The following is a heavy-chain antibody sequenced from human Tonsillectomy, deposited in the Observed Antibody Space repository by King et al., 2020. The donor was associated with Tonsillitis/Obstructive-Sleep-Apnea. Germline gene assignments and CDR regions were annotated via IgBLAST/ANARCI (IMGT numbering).Heavy chain of an antibody. CDR3: ARPVGGSWYLGGMDV. J-gene: IGHJ6*02. D-gene: IGHD6-13*01. CDR1: GYSFTSYW. CDR2: IDPSDSYT. V-gene: IGHV5-10-1*03. Sequence: VQLVESGAEVKKPGESLRISCKGSGYSFTSYWINWVRQMPGKGLEWMGRIDPSDSYTNYSPSFEGHVTISTDKSISTAYLQWSSLRASDTAMYYCARPVGGSWYLGGMDVWGQGTTVIVTS.